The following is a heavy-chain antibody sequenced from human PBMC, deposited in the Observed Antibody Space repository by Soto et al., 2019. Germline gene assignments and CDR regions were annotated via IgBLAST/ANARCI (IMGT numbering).Heavy chain of an antibody. CDR1: SGSISSSNW. D-gene: IGHD2-2*01. V-gene: IGHV4-4*02. CDR2: IYHSGST. CDR3: APYSEVVVPYAFDI. J-gene: IGHJ3*02. Sequence: QVQLQESGPGLVKPSGTLSLTCAVSSGSISSSNWWSWVRQPPGKGLEWIGEIYHSGSTNYNPSLKSRVTISVDKSKNQCSLTLSSVTAADTAVYYCAPYSEVVVPYAFDIWGQGTMVTVSS.